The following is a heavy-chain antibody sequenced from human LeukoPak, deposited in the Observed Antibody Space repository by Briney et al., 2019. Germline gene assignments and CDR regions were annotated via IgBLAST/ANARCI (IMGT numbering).Heavy chain of an antibody. CDR3: ARNDDFWSGTVVG. CDR2: IIPIFGTA. J-gene: IGHJ4*02. V-gene: IGHV1-69*05. CDR1: GYTFSSYA. Sequence: ASVKVSCKTSGYTFSSYAISWVRQAPGQGLEWMGGIIPIFGTANYAQKFQGRVTITTDESTSTAYMELSSLRSEDTAVYYCARNDDFWSGTVVGWGQGTLVTVSS. D-gene: IGHD3-3*01.